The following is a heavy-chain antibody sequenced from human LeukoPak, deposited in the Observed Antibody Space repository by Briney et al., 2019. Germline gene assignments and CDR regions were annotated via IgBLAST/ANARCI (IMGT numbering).Heavy chain of an antibody. V-gene: IGHV3-7*03. D-gene: IGHD5-18*01. CDR2: INQDGSEK. CDR1: GFTFNSYW. J-gene: IGHJ6*04. CDR3: AISATARGGVDV. Sequence: PGGSLRLSCGDSGFTFNSYWMSWVRQAPGKGLEWVANIKGLEWVANINQDGSEKYYVDSVKGRFTISRDNAENSLYLQMNSLRAEDSAVYYCAISATARGGVDVWGKGTTVTVSS.